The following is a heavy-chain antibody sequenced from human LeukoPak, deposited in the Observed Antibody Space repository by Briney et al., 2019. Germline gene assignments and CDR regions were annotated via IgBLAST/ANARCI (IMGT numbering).Heavy chain of an antibody. CDR3: STGSGHAFDI. CDR1: GFTFSSYW. CDR2: INSDGSST. D-gene: IGHD3-10*01. J-gene: IGHJ3*02. V-gene: IGHV3-74*01. Sequence: GGSLRLSCAASGFTFSSYWMHWVRQVPGKGLVWVSRINSDGSSTSYADSLKGRFIISRDNAKNTLYVQMNSLRAEDTAVYYCSTGSGHAFDIWGRGTMVTVSS.